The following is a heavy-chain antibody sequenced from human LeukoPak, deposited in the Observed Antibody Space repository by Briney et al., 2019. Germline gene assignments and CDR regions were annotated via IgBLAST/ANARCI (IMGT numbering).Heavy chain of an antibody. D-gene: IGHD4-17*01. Sequence: GTSLRLSCVASGFIFSRYDMHWVRPAPGKGPEWVALIWHDGSKTHYADSVKGRFTISRDDSKSTLYVQMNSLRVEDTAVYYCARDPATVTSHFDYWGQGALVTVSS. V-gene: IGHV3-33*01. CDR3: ARDPATVTSHFDY. CDR2: IWHDGSKT. CDR1: GFIFSRYD. J-gene: IGHJ4*02.